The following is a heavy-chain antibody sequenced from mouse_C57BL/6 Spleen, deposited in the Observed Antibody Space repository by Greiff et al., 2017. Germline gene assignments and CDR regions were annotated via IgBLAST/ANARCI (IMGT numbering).Heavy chain of an antibody. D-gene: IGHD2-14*01. CDR3: ARSSYRKRYAMDY. CDR1: GYAFSSSW. J-gene: IGHJ4*01. CDR2: IYPGDGDT. V-gene: IGHV1-82*01. Sequence: VQLQQSGPELVKPGASVKISCKASGYAFSSSWMNWVKQRPGKGLEWIGRIYPGDGDTNYNGKFKGKATLTADKSSSTAYMQLSRLTSEDSAVYFCARSSYRKRYAMDYWGQGTSVTVSS.